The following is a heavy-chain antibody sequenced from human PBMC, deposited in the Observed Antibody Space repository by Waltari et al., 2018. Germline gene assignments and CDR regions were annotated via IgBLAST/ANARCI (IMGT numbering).Heavy chain of an antibody. CDR1: GYTFTSYG. CDR2: ISAYNGNT. CDR3: ARAPLQLRSRAFDI. V-gene: IGHV1-18*01. D-gene: IGHD5-12*01. J-gene: IGHJ3*02. Sequence: QVQLVQSGAEVQKPGASVKDSCKASGYTFTSYGIRLVRRAPGQGLEWMGWISAYNGNTNYAQKLQGRVTMTTDTSTSTAYMELRSLRSDDTAVYYCARAPLQLRSRAFDIWGQGTMVTVSS.